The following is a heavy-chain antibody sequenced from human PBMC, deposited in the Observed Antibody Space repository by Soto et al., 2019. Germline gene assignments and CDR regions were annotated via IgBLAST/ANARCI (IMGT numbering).Heavy chain of an antibody. D-gene: IGHD2-2*01. J-gene: IGHJ3*02. Sequence: EVQLLESGGGLVQPGGSLRLSCAASGLTFSSYAMSWVRQAPRKGLEWDSAITASGDTIYYADSVKGRFTIYRDNSKRTMYLQMNSLRAEDTAVYYCAKVRPLRDCTRTSCLGAFDIWGQGTMVTVSS. CDR1: GLTFSSYA. CDR2: ITASGDTI. V-gene: IGHV3-23*01. CDR3: AKVRPLRDCTRTSCLGAFDI.